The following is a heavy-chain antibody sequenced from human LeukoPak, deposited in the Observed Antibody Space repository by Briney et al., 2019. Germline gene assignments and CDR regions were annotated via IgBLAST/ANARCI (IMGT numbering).Heavy chain of an antibody. CDR3: ARGYYGPGSFFDY. Sequence: SRVTISVGTSKNQFSLKLSSVTAADTAVYYCARGYYGPGSFFDYWGQGTLVTVSS. J-gene: IGHJ4*02. D-gene: IGHD3-10*01. V-gene: IGHV4-59*09.